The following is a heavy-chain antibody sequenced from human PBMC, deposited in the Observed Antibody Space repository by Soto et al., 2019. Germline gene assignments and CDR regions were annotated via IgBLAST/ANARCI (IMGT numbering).Heavy chain of an antibody. J-gene: IGHJ4*02. CDR1: GFTFSSYG. CDR3: AKEKDTVATIRLFFDY. D-gene: IGHD5-12*01. CDR2: ISGSGGST. Sequence: EVQVLESGGGLVQPGGSLRLSCAASGFTFSSYGMSWVRQAPGKGLEWVSAISGSGGSTYYADSVKGRFTISRDNSKNTLYLQMNSLRAEDTAVYYCAKEKDTVATIRLFFDYWGQGILVTVSS. V-gene: IGHV3-23*01.